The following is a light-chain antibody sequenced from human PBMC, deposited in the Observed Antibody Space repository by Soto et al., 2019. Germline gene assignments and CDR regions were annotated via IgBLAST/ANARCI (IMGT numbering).Light chain of an antibody. Sequence: QSVLTQPASVSGSPGQSITISCTGTSSDVGGYNYVSWYQQHPGKAPKLMIYEVSNRPSGVSHRFSGSKSGNTASLTISGLQAEYEADYYCSSYTSSSTVVFGGGTKLTVL. CDR3: SSYTSSSTVV. V-gene: IGLV2-14*01. CDR1: SSDVGGYNY. CDR2: EVS. J-gene: IGLJ2*01.